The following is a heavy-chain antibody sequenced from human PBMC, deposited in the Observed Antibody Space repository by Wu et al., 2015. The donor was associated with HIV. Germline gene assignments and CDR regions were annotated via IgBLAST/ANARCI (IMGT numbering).Heavy chain of an antibody. Sequence: QVQLVQSGAEMKKPGASVNVSCKAPGYSFNTHYLNWMRQAPGQGPEWMGLINPKGGITTYAQNFKGRVTMTSDTSTSTLYLEVNSLRSEDTAVYYCARNLFGRYDVIDMWGQGTMVIVSS. J-gene: IGHJ3*02. V-gene: IGHV1-46*02. CDR3: ARNLFGRYDVIDM. D-gene: IGHD3-16*01. CDR2: INPKGGIT. CDR1: GYSFNTHY.